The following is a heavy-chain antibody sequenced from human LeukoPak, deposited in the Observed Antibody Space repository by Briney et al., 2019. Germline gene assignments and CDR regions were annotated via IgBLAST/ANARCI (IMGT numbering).Heavy chain of an antibody. CDR2: IYYSGST. V-gene: IGHV4-39*01. D-gene: IGHD6-13*01. Sequence: SETLSLTCTVSGGSISSSSYYWGWIRQPPGKGLEWIGSIYYSGSTYYNPSLKSRVTISVDTSKNQFSLKLSSVTAADTAVYYCARHEGSYNYYYYMDVWAKGPRSPSP. J-gene: IGHJ6*03. CDR3: ARHEGSYNYYYYMDV. CDR1: GGSISSSSYY.